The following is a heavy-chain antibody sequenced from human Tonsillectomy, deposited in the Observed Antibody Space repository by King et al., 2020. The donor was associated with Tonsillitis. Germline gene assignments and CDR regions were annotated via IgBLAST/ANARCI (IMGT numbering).Heavy chain of an antibody. J-gene: IGHJ4*02. V-gene: IGHV4-39*01. CDR3: ARHTVNPYGDYVADFDY. CDR2: IYYSGST. Sequence: QLQESGPGLVKPSETLSLTCTVSGGSISSSSYYWGWIRQPPGKGLEWIGSIYYSGSTYYNPSLKSRVTISVDTSKNQFSLKLSSVTAADTAVYYYARHTVNPYGDYVADFDYWGQGTLVTVS. CDR1: GGSISSSSYY. D-gene: IGHD4-17*01.